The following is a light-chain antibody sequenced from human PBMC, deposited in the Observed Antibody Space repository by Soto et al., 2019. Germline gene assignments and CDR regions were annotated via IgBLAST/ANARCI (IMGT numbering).Light chain of an antibody. V-gene: IGLV2-8*01. CDR1: SSDVGGYNY. CDR3: SSYTGNNNVV. J-gene: IGLJ2*01. CDR2: DVT. Sequence: QSALTQPPSASGSPGQSVTISCTENSSDVGGYNYVSWYQQHPGKAPKLMIYDVTKRPSGVPYRFSGSKSGNTASLTVSGLQPEDEADYYCSSYTGNNNVVFGGGTKLTVL.